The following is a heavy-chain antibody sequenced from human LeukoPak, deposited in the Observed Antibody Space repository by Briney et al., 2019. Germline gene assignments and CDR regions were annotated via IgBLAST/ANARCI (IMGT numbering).Heavy chain of an antibody. CDR3: ARDPVELRGWFDP. D-gene: IGHD1-7*01. CDR1: GGSISSGGYY. CDR2: IYYSGST. V-gene: IGHV4-31*03. J-gene: IGHJ5*02. Sequence: SETLSITCTVSGGSISSGGYYWSWIRQHPGKGLEWIGYIYYSGSTYYNPSLKSRVTISVDTSKNQFSLKLSSVTAADTAVYYCARDPVELRGWFDPWGQGTLVTVSS.